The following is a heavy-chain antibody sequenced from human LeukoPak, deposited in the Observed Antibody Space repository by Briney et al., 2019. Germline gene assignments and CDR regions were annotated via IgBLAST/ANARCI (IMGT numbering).Heavy chain of an antibody. CDR1: GFTFRSYG. CDR3: ARETTAVRFDY. Sequence: GGSLRLSCAASGFTFRSYGMHWVRQAPGKGLEWVAVIWYDGSNKYYADSVKGRFTISRDNSKNTLYLQMNSLRADDTAVYYCARETTAVRFDYWGQGTLVTVSS. CDR2: IWYDGSNK. V-gene: IGHV3-33*01. D-gene: IGHD4-17*01. J-gene: IGHJ4*02.